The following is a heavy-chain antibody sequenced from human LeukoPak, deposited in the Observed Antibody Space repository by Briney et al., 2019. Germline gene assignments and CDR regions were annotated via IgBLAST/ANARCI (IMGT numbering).Heavy chain of an antibody. CDR2: INQSGNT. J-gene: IGHJ4*02. Sequence: SETLSLTCAVYGGSFSSYYWSWIRQPPGKGLEWIGEINQSGNTNYNPSLKSRVTLSVDTSKNQFSLKLSSVTAADTAVYYCARKVGGGNFDYWGQGTLVTVSS. V-gene: IGHV4-34*01. D-gene: IGHD1-26*01. CDR1: GGSFSSYY. CDR3: ARKVGGGNFDY.